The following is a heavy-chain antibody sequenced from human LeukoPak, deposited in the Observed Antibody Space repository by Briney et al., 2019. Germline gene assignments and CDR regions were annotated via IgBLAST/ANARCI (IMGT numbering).Heavy chain of an antibody. CDR1: GGSFTNCP. CDR3: ARTKILTGYYGLLYYYYYYYMDV. V-gene: IGHV1-69*13. CDR2: IIPMFGSR. D-gene: IGHD3-9*01. J-gene: IGHJ6*03. Sequence: SVKVSCKASGGSFTNCPFHWVRQAPGQGLEWMGGIIPMFGSRDYAQKFQGRLTITADESTATAYLELSSLRSEDTAVYYCARTKILTGYYGLLYYYYYYYMDVWGKGTTVTISS.